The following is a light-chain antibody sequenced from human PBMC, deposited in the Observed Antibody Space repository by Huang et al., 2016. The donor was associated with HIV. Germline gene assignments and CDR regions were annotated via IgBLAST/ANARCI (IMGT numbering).Light chain of an antibody. Sequence: VMTQSPASLSASPGARVTLSCRASQGVRTNLAWYQQKPGQAPTLLMVGASTRATGTPPRCSGSGSGTDFTLTITSLQSSDSAIYYCQQYNDWPPLTFGGGTKVEI. J-gene: IGKJ4*01. CDR2: GAS. V-gene: IGKV3D-15*01. CDR1: QGVRTN. CDR3: QQYNDWPPLT.